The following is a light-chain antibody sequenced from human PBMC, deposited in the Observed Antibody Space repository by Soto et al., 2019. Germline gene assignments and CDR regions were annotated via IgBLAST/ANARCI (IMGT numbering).Light chain of an antibody. CDR1: SGHSSDA. CDR3: QTWGTGIVI. CDR2: LNSDGSH. V-gene: IGLV4-69*01. J-gene: IGLJ2*01. Sequence: QPVLTQSPSASASLGASVKLTCTLSSGHSSDAIAWHQQQPEKGPRFLMNLNSDGSHTKGDRIPDRFSGSSSGAERYLTISSLQSEDEADYYCQTWGTGIVIFGGGTKLTVL.